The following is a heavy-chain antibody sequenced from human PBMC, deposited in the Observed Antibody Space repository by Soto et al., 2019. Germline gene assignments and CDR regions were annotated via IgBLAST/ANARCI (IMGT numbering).Heavy chain of an antibody. Sequence: QVQLQESGPGLVTPSGTLSLTCTVSSGSISTRYWWTWVRQPPNKGLEWIGEIFHTGSTNYNPSLRSRVTISVDNSKNQSSLQLDSVTAADTAMYYCARRDSAYGFYEFNYWGQGTLGTVSS. CDR2: IFHTGST. D-gene: IGHD5-12*01. V-gene: IGHV4-4*02. CDR1: SGSISTRYW. CDR3: ARRDSAYGFYEFNY. J-gene: IGHJ4*02.